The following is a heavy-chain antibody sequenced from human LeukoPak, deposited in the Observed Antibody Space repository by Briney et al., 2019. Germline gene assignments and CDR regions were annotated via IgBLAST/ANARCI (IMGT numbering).Heavy chain of an antibody. J-gene: IGHJ4*02. CDR2: IKHSGST. CDR3: ARGQRWLQYCFDY. Sequence: PSETLSLTCAVSGGSISSSNWWNWVRQPPGKGLEWIGEIKHSGSTNYNPSLKSRVTISVDTSKNQFSLKLSSVTAADTAVYYCARGQRWLQYCFDYWGQGTLVTVSS. CDR1: GGSISSSNW. D-gene: IGHD5-24*01. V-gene: IGHV4-4*02.